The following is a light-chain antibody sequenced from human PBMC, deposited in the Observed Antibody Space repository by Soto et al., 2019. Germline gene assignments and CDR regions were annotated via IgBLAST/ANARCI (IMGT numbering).Light chain of an antibody. CDR2: TAS. CDR1: QGISND. V-gene: IGKV1-9*01. CDR3: QQLDSYPWT. J-gene: IGKJ1*01. Sequence: IQLTQSPSSLSAFAGDRVTITCRASQGISNDLAWYQQKPGKAPRLLIYTASTLQSGVPSRFSGSGSGTDFTLTISSLQPEDSATYYCQQLDSYPWTYGQGTKVEIK.